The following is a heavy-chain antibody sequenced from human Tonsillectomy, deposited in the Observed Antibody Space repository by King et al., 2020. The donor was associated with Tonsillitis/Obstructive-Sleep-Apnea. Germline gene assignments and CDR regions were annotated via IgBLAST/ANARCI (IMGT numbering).Heavy chain of an antibody. CDR1: GYTFTGYY. J-gene: IGHJ6*02. CDR2: INPNSGGT. Sequence: VQLVESGAEVKKPGASVKVSCKASGYTFTGYYMHWVRQAPGQGLEWMGWINPNSGGTNYAQKFQGRVTMTRDTSISTAYMELSRLRSDDTAVYYCSTPPVRLYYYGMDVWGQGTTVTVTS. V-gene: IGHV1-2*02. CDR3: STPPVRLYYYGMDV.